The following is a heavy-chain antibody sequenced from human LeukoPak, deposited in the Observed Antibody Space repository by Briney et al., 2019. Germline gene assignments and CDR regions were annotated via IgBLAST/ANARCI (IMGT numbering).Heavy chain of an antibody. Sequence: GASLRLSCAASGFVFSTYAMGWVRQPPGKGVEWLSAISSSGDNTYYADSVKGQFTISRDNSKNTLDLQMNSLRAEDTAMYHCAKVKALDAVASYFDYWGQGTLVTVSS. CDR3: AKVKALDAVASYFDY. CDR2: ISSSGDNT. CDR1: GFVFSTYA. J-gene: IGHJ4*02. V-gene: IGHV3-23*01. D-gene: IGHD1-1*01.